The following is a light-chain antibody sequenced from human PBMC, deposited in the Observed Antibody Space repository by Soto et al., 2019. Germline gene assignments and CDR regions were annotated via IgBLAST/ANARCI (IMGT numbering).Light chain of an antibody. V-gene: IGKV3-20*01. J-gene: IGKJ4*01. CDR3: QQYDSSPLT. Sequence: EIVLTQSPGTLSLPPGERATLSCRASQSVSSSYLAWYQQKPGQDPRLLIYGASSRATGIPDRFSGSGSGTVFTLTISRLEPEDFAVYYCQQYDSSPLTFGGGTKVEIK. CDR1: QSVSSSY. CDR2: GAS.